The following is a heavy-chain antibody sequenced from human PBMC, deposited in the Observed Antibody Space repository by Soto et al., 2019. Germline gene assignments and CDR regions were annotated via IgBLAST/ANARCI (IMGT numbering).Heavy chain of an antibody. V-gene: IGHV3-7*03. CDR1: GLTFRNDW. CDR3: AVYGYGVSAAAY. J-gene: IGHJ4*02. Sequence: GVLRLSCAGSGLTFRNDWLSWVRQAPGKGLEWVANINQDGSERYYVDSVRGRFTISRDNVENSLYLQLNSLRPEDTAVYYCAVYGYGVSAAAYWGQGTMVTVYS. D-gene: IGHD4-17*01. CDR2: INQDGSER.